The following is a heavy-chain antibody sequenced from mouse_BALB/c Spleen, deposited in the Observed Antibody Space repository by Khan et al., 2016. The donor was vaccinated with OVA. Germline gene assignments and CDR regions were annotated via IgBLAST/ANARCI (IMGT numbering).Heavy chain of an antibody. D-gene: IGHD3-3*01. J-gene: IGHJ3*01. CDR2: IHYSGST. CDR1: GYSITSDYA. CDR3: ARGRAY. V-gene: IGHV3-2*02. Sequence: EVQLQESGPGLVKPSQSLSLTCTVTGYSITSDYAWNWIRQFPGNKLEWMGYIHYSGSTSYIPSLKSRISTTRDTSKNQFFLHLNSVTSEDTATYYCARGRAYWGQGTLVTVSA.